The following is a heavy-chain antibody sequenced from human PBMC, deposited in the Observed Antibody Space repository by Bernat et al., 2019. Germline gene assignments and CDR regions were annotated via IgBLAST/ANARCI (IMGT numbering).Heavy chain of an antibody. V-gene: IGHV1-8*01. CDR1: GDTFTSYD. D-gene: IGHD6-6*01. CDR2: RNPNSGHT. J-gene: IGHJ4*02. Sequence: QVQLVQSGAEVKKPGASVKVSCKASGDTFTSYDINWVRQATGQGLEWMGWRNPNSGHTGYAQKFQGRVTMTRNTSISTAYMELSSLRSEDTAVYYCARGEHSSSSESFDYWGQGTLVTVSS. CDR3: ARGEHSSSSESFDY.